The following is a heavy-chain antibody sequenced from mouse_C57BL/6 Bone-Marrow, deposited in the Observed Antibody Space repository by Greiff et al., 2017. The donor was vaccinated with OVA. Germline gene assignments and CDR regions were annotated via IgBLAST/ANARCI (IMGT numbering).Heavy chain of an antibody. CDR3: ARRDGGDYGSSDWYFDV. V-gene: IGHV5-2*01. Sequence: EVKLVESGGGLVQPGESLKLSCESNEYEFPSHDMSWVRKTPEKRLELVAAINSDGGSTYYPDTMERRFIISRDNTKKTLYLQMSSLRSEDTALYYCARRDGGDYGSSDWYFDVWGTGTTVTVSS. CDR1: EYEFPSHD. D-gene: IGHD1-1*01. CDR2: INSDGGST. J-gene: IGHJ1*03.